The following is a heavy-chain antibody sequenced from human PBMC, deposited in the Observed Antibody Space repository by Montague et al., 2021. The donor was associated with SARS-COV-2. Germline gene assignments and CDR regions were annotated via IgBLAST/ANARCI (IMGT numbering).Heavy chain of an antibody. CDR3: AREEDSYGSGTLDY. Sequence: SLRLSCAASGFTFSSYEMNWVRQAPGKGLEWVSYISSSGSTLYHADSVRGRFTISRDNARDSVYLQMNSLRAEDTAVYYCAREEDSYGSGTLDYWGQGTLVTVSS. CDR2: ISSSGSTL. D-gene: IGHD3-10*01. J-gene: IGHJ4*02. CDR1: GFTFSSYE. V-gene: IGHV3-48*03.